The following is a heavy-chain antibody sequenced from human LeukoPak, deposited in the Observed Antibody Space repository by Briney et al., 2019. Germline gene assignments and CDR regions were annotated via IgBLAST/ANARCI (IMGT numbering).Heavy chain of an antibody. CDR3: ASYYYDTTAYYFDY. Sequence: EASETLSLTCTVSGGSISSSSYYWGWIRQPPGKGLEWIGSIYYSGSTYYNPSLKSRVTISVDTSKNQFSLKLSSVTAADTAVYYCASYYYDTTAYYFDYWGQGTLVTVSS. CDR1: GGSISSSSYY. J-gene: IGHJ4*02. V-gene: IGHV4-39*01. CDR2: IYYSGST. D-gene: IGHD3-22*01.